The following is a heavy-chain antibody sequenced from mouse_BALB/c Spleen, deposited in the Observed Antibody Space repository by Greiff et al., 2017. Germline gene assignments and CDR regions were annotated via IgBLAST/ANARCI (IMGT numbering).Heavy chain of an antibody. Sequence: EVMLVESGGGLVQPGGSRKLSCAASGFTFSDYGMAWVRQAPGKGPEWVAFISNLAYSIYYADTVTGRFTISRENAKNTLYLEMSSLRSEDTAMYYCARDRGYGSSYWYFDVWGAGTTVTVSS. CDR2: ISNLAYSI. V-gene: IGHV5-15*02. CDR3: ARDRGYGSSYWYFDV. D-gene: IGHD1-1*01. J-gene: IGHJ1*01. CDR1: GFTFSDYG.